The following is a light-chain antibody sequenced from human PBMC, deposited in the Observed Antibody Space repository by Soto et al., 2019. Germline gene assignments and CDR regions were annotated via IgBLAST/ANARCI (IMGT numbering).Light chain of an antibody. Sequence: QSALTQPPSVSGSPGQSVTISCNGTSSYVGSYNRVSWFQQPPGTAPKLMIYEVTNRPSGVPDRLSGSKSGNTASLTISGLQAEDEADYYCTSYTSSNTFDVLGGGTKLTVL. V-gene: IGLV2-18*02. CDR2: EVT. J-gene: IGLJ2*01. CDR1: SSYVGSYNR. CDR3: TSYTSSNTFDV.